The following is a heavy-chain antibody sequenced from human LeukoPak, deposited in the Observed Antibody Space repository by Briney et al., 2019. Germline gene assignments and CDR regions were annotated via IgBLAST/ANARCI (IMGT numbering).Heavy chain of an antibody. Sequence: PGASLRLSCAASGFPFSSYAMSWVRQAPGKGLEWVSAISGSGGSTYYADSVKGGFTISRDNSKNTLYLQMNSLRAEDTAVYYCAKDLSSSGWLQGWFDPWGQGTLVTVSS. J-gene: IGHJ5*02. D-gene: IGHD6-19*01. V-gene: IGHV3-23*01. CDR1: GFPFSSYA. CDR2: ISGSGGST. CDR3: AKDLSSSGWLQGWFDP.